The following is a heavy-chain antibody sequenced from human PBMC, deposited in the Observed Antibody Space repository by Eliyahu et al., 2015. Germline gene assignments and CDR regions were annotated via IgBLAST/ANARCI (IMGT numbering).Heavy chain of an antibody. Sequence: EVQLVESGGGLVKPGGSLRLSCAASGFTFSSYSMNWVRQAPGKGLEWVSSISSSSSYIYYADSVKGRFTISRDNAKNSLYLQMNSLRAEDTAVYYCARTLNPASSSPSWGMDVWGKGTTVTVSS. J-gene: IGHJ6*04. V-gene: IGHV3-21*01. CDR1: GFTFSSYS. CDR2: ISSSSSYI. CDR3: ARTLNPASSSPSWGMDV. D-gene: IGHD6-6*01.